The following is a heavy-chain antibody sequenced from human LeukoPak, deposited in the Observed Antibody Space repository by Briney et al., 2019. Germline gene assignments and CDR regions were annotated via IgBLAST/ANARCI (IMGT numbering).Heavy chain of an antibody. CDR2: IRFDGRNK. CDR3: ARDLGDFWSGPRYYFDY. V-gene: IGHV3-30*02. D-gene: IGHD3-3*01. CDR1: GFTFSRNG. J-gene: IGHJ4*02. Sequence: HPGGSLRLSCAASGFTFSRNGMHWVRQAPGKGLEWVAIIRFDGRNKNYGDSVKGRFTISRDNSKNTLFLEMNSLRAEDTAVYYCARDLGDFWSGPRYYFDYWGQGTLVTVSS.